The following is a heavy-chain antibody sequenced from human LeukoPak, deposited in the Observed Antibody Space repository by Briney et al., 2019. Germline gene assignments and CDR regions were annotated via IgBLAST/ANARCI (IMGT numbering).Heavy chain of an antibody. J-gene: IGHJ4*02. V-gene: IGHV3-7*01. Sequence: GGSLRLSCAASGFMFSNYWMTWVRQAPGKGLEWVANIKEDGSEIYYVDSVKGRFTISRDNARNSLYLQMNSLRAEDTAVYYCARGVYYFDYWGQGIPVTVPS. CDR1: GFMFSNYW. D-gene: IGHD6-6*01. CDR3: ARGVYYFDY. CDR2: IKEDGSEI.